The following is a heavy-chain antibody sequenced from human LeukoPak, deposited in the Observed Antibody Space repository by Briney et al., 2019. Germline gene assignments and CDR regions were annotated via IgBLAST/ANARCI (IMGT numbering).Heavy chain of an antibody. D-gene: IGHD3-3*01. CDR2: INPNSGGT. J-gene: IGHJ4*02. V-gene: IGHV1-2*02. Sequence: GASVKVSCKASGYTFTGYYIHWVRQAPGQGLERMGWINPNSGGTSYAQKFQGRVTMTRDTSISTVYMELNRLRSDDTAVFYCARGSGGPPQVLDYWGQGTLVTVSS. CDR1: GYTFTGYY. CDR3: ARGSGGPPQVLDY.